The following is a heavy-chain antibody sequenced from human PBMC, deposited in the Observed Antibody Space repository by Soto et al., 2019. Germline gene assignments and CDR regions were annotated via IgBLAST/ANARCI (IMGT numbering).Heavy chain of an antibody. CDR3: ARDLSPIYYGDLPLDV. Sequence: QVQLVQSGAEVKKPGSSVKVSCKASGGTFSSYTISWVRQAPGQGLEWMGRIIPILGIANYAQKFQGRVTITADKSTSTAYMELSSLRSEDTAVYYCARDLSPIYYGDLPLDVWGQGTTVTVSS. CDR2: IIPILGIA. CDR1: GGTFSSYT. D-gene: IGHD4-17*01. V-gene: IGHV1-69*08. J-gene: IGHJ6*02.